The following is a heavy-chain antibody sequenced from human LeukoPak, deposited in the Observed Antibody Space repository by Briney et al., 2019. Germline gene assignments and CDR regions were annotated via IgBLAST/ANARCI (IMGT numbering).Heavy chain of an antibody. J-gene: IGHJ4*02. CDR3: ARGDTAMPHLPFDY. Sequence: ASVKVSCKASGYTFTGYYMHWVRQAPGQGLEWMGRIHPNSGGTNYAQKFQGRVTMTRDTSISTAYMELSRLRPDDTAVYYCARGDTAMPHLPFDYWGQGTLVTVSS. CDR2: IHPNSGGT. V-gene: IGHV1-2*06. D-gene: IGHD5-18*01. CDR1: GYTFTGYY.